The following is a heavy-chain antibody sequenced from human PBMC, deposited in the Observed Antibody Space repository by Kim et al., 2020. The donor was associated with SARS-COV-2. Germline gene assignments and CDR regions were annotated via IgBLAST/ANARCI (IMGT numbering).Heavy chain of an antibody. CDR3: ARSFRDSSAYYLNWFDP. J-gene: IGHJ5*02. Sequence: GESLKISCKGSGYSFTSWWISWVRQMPGKGPEWMGRIDPSDSYSNYSPSFQGHVTIPADKSISTAYLQWSSLKASDTAMYYCARSFRDSSAYYLNWFDPWGQGTLVTVSS. D-gene: IGHD3-22*01. CDR1: GYSFTSWW. CDR2: IDPSDSYS. V-gene: IGHV5-10-1*01.